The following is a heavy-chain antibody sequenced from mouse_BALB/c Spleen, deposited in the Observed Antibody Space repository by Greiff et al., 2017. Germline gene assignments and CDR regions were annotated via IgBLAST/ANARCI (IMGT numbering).Heavy chain of an antibody. V-gene: IGHV10-1*02. CDR3: VRRGSYDYYAMDY. J-gene: IGHJ4*01. CDR2: IRSKSNNYAT. D-gene: IGHD1-1*02. Sequence: EVQVVESGGGLVQPKGSLKLSCAASGFTFNTYAMNWVRQAPGKGLEWVALIRSKSNNYATYYADSVKDRFTISRDDSQSMLYLQMNNLKTEDTAMYYCVRRGSYDYYAMDYWGQGTSVTVSS. CDR1: GFTFNTYA.